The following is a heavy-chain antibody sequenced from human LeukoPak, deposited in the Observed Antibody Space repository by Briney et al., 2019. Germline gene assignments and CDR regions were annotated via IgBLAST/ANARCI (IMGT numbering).Heavy chain of an antibody. D-gene: IGHD2-2*01. CDR2: IYHSGST. J-gene: IGHJ5*02. Sequence: SETLSLTCAVSGGSISSSNWWSWVRQPPGKGLEWIGEIYHSGSTNYNPSLKSRVTISVDTSKNQFSLKLSSVTAADTAVYYCARGNEDIVVVPAVGPRGRWFDPWGQGTLVTVSS. CDR1: GGSISSSNW. CDR3: ARGNEDIVVVPAVGPRGRWFDP. V-gene: IGHV4-4*02.